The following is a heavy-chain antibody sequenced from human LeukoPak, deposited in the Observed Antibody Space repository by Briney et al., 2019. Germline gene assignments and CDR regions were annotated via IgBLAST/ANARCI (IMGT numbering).Heavy chain of an antibody. CDR2: INHSGST. CDR1: GGSFSGYY. D-gene: IGHD6-19*01. Sequence: SETLSLTCAVYGGSFSGYYWSWIRQPPGKGLEWIGEINHSGSTNYNPSLKSRVTISVDTSKNQFSLKLSSVTAADTAVYYCARGVAVAGIAVYHFDYWGQGTLVTVSS. CDR3: ARGVAVAGIAVYHFDY. V-gene: IGHV4-34*01. J-gene: IGHJ4*02.